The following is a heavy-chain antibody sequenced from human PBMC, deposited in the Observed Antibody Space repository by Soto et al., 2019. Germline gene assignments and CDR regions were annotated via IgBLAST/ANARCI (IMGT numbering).Heavy chain of an antibody. D-gene: IGHD2-2*01. CDR3: ARVRGNQLLGWVDP. Sequence: QVQLQESGPGLVKPSQTLSLTCTVSGGSISSGGYYWSWIRQHPGKGLEWIGYIYHSGTTYYNPSLKSRVTIPVDTSKNQFSLKLTSVTAADTAVYDCARVRGNQLLGWVDPWGQGTLVTVSS. CDR1: GGSISSGGYY. J-gene: IGHJ5*02. V-gene: IGHV4-31*03. CDR2: IYHSGTT.